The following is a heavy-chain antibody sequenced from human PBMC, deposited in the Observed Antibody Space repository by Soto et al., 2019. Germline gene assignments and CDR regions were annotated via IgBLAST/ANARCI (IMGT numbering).Heavy chain of an antibody. CDR1: GGTFSSYA. J-gene: IGHJ6*02. D-gene: IGHD3-10*01. V-gene: IGHV1-69*13. CDR3: ARKRARFGELSPRVPYYYYYYGMDV. CDR2: IIPIFGTA. Sequence: SVKVSCKASGGTFSSYAISWVRQAPGQGLEWMGGIIPIFGTANYAQKFQGRVTITADESTSTAYMELSSLRSEDTAVYYCARKRARFGELSPRVPYYYYYYGMDVWGQGTTVTVSS.